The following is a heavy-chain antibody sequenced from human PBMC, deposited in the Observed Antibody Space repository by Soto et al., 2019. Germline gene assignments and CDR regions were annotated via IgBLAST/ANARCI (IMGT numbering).Heavy chain of an antibody. J-gene: IGHJ4*02. CDR1: GFTFSGYG. CDR3: ARDGVGPTTFFGYFDY. V-gene: IGHV3-33*01. CDR2: TRHDGSNT. Sequence: QVQLVESGGGVVQPGRSLRLSCAASGFTFSGYGMHWVRQAPGKGLEWVAITRHDGSNTYYADSVRGRFTISRDNSKKTLYLQRDSLRAEDTAVYYWARDGVGPTTFFGYFDYWGQGTLVTVSS. D-gene: IGHD1-26*01.